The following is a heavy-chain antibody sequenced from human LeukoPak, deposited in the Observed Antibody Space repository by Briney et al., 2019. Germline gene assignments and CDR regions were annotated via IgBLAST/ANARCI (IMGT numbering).Heavy chain of an antibody. D-gene: IGHD3-9*01. J-gene: IGHJ4*02. CDR2: ISAYNGNT. CDR1: GYTFTSYG. V-gene: IGHV1-18*01. CDR3: ARNLVMTEFDY. Sequence: GASVTVSFTASGYTFTSYGISWVRQAPGQGLEWMGWISAYNGNTNYAQKLQGRVTMTTDTSTSTAYMELRSLRSDDTAVYYCARNLVMTEFDYWGQGTLVTVSS.